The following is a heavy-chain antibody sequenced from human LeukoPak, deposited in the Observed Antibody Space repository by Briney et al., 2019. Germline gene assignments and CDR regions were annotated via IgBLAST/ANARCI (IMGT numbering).Heavy chain of an antibody. CDR1: GFTFSSYG. CDR3: ASPNRIP. D-gene: IGHD2-15*01. Sequence: GGSLRLSCAASGFTFSSYGMHWVRQAPGKGLEWVAVISYDGSNKYYADSAKGRFTISRDNSKNTLYLQMNSLRAEDTAVYYCASPNRIPWGQGTLVTVSS. J-gene: IGHJ5*02. V-gene: IGHV3-30*03. CDR2: ISYDGSNK.